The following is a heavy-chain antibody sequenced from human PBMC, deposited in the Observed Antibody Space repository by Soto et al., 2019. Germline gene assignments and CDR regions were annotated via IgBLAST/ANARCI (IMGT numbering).Heavy chain of an antibody. CDR2: ISGSGGST. J-gene: IGHJ4*02. D-gene: IGHD3-10*01. V-gene: IGHV3-23*01. CDR1: GFTFSSYA. Sequence: GGSLRLSCAASGFTFSSYAMSWVRQAPGKGLEWVSAISGSGGSTYYADSVKGRFTISRDNSKNTLYLQMNSLRAEDTAVYYCAKDSYVATSGSYYNEKWILYYFDYWGQGTLVTVSS. CDR3: AKDSYVATSGSYYNEKWILYYFDY.